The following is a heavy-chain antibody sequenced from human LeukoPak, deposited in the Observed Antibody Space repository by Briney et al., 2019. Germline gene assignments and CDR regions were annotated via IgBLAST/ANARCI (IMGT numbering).Heavy chain of an antibody. CDR3: VKHGEAYGDSKTDY. CDR2: ISGSGGST. J-gene: IGHJ4*02. Sequence: GGSLRLSCAASGFTFSSYAMSWVRQAPGKGLEWVSVISGSGGSTYYADSVKGRFTISRDNSKNTLYLQMTSLRAEDTALYYCVKHGEAYGDSKTDYWGQGTLVTVSS. V-gene: IGHV3-23*01. D-gene: IGHD4-17*01. CDR1: GFTFSSYA.